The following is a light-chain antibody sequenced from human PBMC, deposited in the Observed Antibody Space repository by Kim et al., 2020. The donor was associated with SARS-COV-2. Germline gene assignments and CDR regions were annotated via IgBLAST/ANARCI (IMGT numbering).Light chain of an antibody. V-gene: IGLV2-14*03. CDR3: GSYTSRDPPFV. J-gene: IGLJ1*01. CDR2: DVT. CDR1: SNDVGPYDF. Sequence: QSITLSCPGTSNDVGPYDFVSWYQQPPVIAPKVILYDVTNRPSGVSHRFSGSKSGNTASLTISGLQAEDEADYYCGSYTSRDPPFVFGTGTKVTVL.